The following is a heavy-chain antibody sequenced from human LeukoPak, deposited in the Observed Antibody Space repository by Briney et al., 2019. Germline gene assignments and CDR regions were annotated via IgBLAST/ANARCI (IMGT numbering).Heavy chain of an antibody. D-gene: IGHD3-22*01. CDR2: VKSNTDGGTT. CDR1: GFTFSSVW. V-gene: IGHV3-15*01. J-gene: IGHJ4*02. Sequence: GGSLRLSCAASGFTFSSVWMSWVRQAPGKGLECVGRVKSNTDGGTTEYAASVKGRFTISRDDSKNTLYLQMNSLRIEDTALYYCVLYFDRSANYRLYGYWGQGTLVTVSS. CDR3: VLYFDRSANYRLYGY.